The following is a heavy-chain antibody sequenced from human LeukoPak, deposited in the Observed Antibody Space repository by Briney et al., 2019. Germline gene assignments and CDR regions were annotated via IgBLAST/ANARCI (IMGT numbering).Heavy chain of an antibody. Sequence: GGSLRLSCAASGFIFSSYEMNWVRQAPGKGLEWVSYISGSGSRIDYADSVKGRFTLSRDNARNSLFLQMDSLRVEDTAPYYCARELKTSGFDPWGQGTLVTVSS. V-gene: IGHV3-48*03. CDR1: GFIFSSYE. CDR3: ARELKTSGFDP. D-gene: IGHD6-19*01. CDR2: ISGSGSRI. J-gene: IGHJ5*02.